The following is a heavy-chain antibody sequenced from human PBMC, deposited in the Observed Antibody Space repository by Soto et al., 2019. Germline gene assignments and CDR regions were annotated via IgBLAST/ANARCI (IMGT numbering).Heavy chain of an antibody. CDR2: IHPSGDT. Sequence: ASVKVSCKASGYKFTTYFIHWVRQAPGQGLEWMGMIHPSGDTGYAQKFRGRVTMTIDTSTTTAYMELRSLISDDTAVYFCARERYVASRHSHYDSWGQGTQVTVSS. D-gene: IGHD6-6*01. CDR1: GYKFTTYF. V-gene: IGHV1-46*01. J-gene: IGHJ4*02. CDR3: ARERYVASRHSHYDS.